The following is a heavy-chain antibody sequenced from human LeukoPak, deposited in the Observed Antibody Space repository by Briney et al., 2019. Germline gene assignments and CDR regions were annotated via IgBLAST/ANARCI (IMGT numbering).Heavy chain of an antibody. CDR3: VKVAAAGIGAFDI. CDR2: ITTNGGST. Sequence: PGGSLRLSCSASGFTFSSFAMHRVRQAPGKGLEYISAITTNGGSTYYVDSVRGRFTISRDNSKNTVYLQLSSLRAEDTAVYYCVKVAAAGIGAFDIWGQGTMVTVSS. D-gene: IGHD6-13*01. CDR1: GFTFSSFA. J-gene: IGHJ3*02. V-gene: IGHV3-64D*06.